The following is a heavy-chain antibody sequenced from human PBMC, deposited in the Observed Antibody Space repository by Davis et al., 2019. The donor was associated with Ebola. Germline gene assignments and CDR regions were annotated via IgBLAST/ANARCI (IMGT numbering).Heavy chain of an antibody. D-gene: IGHD6-6*01. CDR3: ARGIAARPPFDY. J-gene: IGHJ4*02. CDR1: GYTFTSYY. V-gene: IGHV1-46*01. CDR2: INPSGGST. Sequence: ASVKVSCKASGYTFTSYYMHWVRQAPGQGLEWMGIINPSGGSTSYAQKFQGRVTMTRDTSTSTAYMELRSLRSDDTAVYYCARGIAARPPFDYWGQGTLVTVSS.